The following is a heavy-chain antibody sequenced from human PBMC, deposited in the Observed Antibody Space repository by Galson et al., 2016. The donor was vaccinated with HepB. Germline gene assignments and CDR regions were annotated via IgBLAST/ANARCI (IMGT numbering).Heavy chain of an antibody. Sequence: SVKVSCKASGYTFTSYAMHWVRQTPGQRLEWMGWFNDGNGNTKYSQKFQGRVIITRDTSASTAYMELSSLRSEDTAMYFCARGFPSATIDYWGQGTLVTVSS. CDR2: FNDGNGNT. V-gene: IGHV1-3*01. CDR1: GYTFTSYA. D-gene: IGHD2-2*01. J-gene: IGHJ4*02. CDR3: ARGFPSATIDY.